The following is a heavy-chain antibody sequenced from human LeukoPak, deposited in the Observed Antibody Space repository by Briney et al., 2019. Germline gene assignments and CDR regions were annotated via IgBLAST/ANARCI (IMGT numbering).Heavy chain of an antibody. V-gene: IGHV1-2*02. CDR3: ARTYYYDSSGYYTHYYYYMDV. Sequence: ASVKVSCKASGYTFTGYYMHWVRQAPGQGLEWMGWINPNSGGTNYAQKFQGRVTMTRDTSISTAYMELSRLRSDDTAVYYCARTYYYDSSGYYTHYYYYMDVWGKGTTVTVSS. D-gene: IGHD3-22*01. J-gene: IGHJ6*03. CDR2: INPNSGGT. CDR1: GYTFTGYY.